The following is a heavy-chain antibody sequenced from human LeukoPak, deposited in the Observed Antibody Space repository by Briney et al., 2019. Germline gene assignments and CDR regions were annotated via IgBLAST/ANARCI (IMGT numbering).Heavy chain of an antibody. Sequence: GGSQRLSCAASGFTFSSYWMHWVRQGPGEGLVWVSLINSDGSRTSYADSVKGRFTVSRDTAKNTLYLQMNSLRAEDTAVYYCARVLGGSTHTVYGIDVWGEGTTVSVSS. CDR3: ARVLGGSTHTVYGIDV. J-gene: IGHJ6*04. CDR1: GFTFSSYW. CDR2: INSDGSRT. D-gene: IGHD1-26*01. V-gene: IGHV3-74*01.